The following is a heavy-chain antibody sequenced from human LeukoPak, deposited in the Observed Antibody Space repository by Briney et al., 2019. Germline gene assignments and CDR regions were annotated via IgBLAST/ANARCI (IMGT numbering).Heavy chain of an antibody. CDR3: AKKLGIPGYTSSWPPADY. J-gene: IGHJ4*02. Sequence: PGGSLRLSCAASGFTFSTYAMHWVRQAPGKGLEWVAVISFDGSNQYYADSVKGRFTISRDNSKNTLYLQMNGLRAEDAAVYYCAKKLGIPGYTSSWPPADYWGQGTLVTVSS. CDR1: GFTFSTYA. D-gene: IGHD6-13*01. V-gene: IGHV3-30*04. CDR2: ISFDGSNQ.